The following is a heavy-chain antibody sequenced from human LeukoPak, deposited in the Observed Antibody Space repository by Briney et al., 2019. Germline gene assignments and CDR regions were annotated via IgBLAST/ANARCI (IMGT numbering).Heavy chain of an antibody. Sequence: SETLSLTCAVYGGSFSGYYWSWIRQPPGKGLEWIGEINHSGSTNYNPSLKSRVTISVDTSKNQFSLKLSSVTAADTAVYYCAREYSSSYPNWGQGTLVTVSS. CDR1: GGSFSGYY. CDR3: AREYSSSYPN. D-gene: IGHD6-6*01. CDR2: INHSGST. V-gene: IGHV4-34*01. J-gene: IGHJ4*02.